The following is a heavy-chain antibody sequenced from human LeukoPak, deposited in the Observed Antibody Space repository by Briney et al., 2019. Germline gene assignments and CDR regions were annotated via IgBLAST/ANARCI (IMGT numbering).Heavy chain of an antibody. CDR1: GFSFTTFW. CDR3: ARRRDLYSGSYYPFDY. D-gene: IGHD1-26*01. Sequence: GESLKISCKGSGFSFTTFWIGWVRQMPGKGLEWMGIIYPGDSDTRYSPSFQGQVTISADKSISTAYLQWSSLKASDTAMYYCARRRDLYSGSYYPFDYWGQGTLVTVSS. CDR2: IYPGDSDT. V-gene: IGHV5-51*01. J-gene: IGHJ4*02.